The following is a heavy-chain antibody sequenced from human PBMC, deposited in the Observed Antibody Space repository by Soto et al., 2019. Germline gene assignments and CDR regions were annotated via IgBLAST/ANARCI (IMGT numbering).Heavy chain of an antibody. J-gene: IGHJ4*02. CDR3: ARLQYSRSSSKGIDY. V-gene: IGHV1-69*06. Sequence: GASVKVSCKASGGTFSSYAISWVRQAPGQGLEWMGGIIPIFGTANYAQKFQGRVTITADKSTSTAYMELSSLRSEDTAVYYCARLQYSRSSSKGIDYSGQGTLVTVSS. D-gene: IGHD6-6*01. CDR1: GGTFSSYA. CDR2: IIPIFGTA.